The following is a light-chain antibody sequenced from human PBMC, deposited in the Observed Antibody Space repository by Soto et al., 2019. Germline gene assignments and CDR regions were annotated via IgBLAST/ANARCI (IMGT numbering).Light chain of an antibody. V-gene: IGLV2-8*01. CDR2: EVS. CDR3: SSFAGNNNLV. CDR1: SSDVGGYNY. Sequence: QSALTQPPSASGSPGQSVTISCTGTSSDVGGYNYVSWYQQPPGKAPKLMISEVSKRPSGVPDRFSGSNSGNTASLTVSGLQAEDEADYYCSSFAGNNNLVFGGGTKLTVL. J-gene: IGLJ2*01.